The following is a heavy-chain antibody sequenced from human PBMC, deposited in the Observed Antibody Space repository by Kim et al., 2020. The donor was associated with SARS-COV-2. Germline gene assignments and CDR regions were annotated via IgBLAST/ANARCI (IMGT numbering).Heavy chain of an antibody. D-gene: IGHD2-2*01. CDR2: IKEDGSEK. CDR3: ARERLCSSSACYAPSFEY. V-gene: IGHV3-7*01. Sequence: GGSLRLSCAASGFRFNSNWMSWVRQAPGRGLEWVANIKEDGSEKYYVDSVKGRFTISRDNAKNSVYLQMNSLRAEDTAVYYCARERLCSSSACYAPSFEYWGQGTPVTVSS. CDR1: GFRFNSNW. J-gene: IGHJ4*02.